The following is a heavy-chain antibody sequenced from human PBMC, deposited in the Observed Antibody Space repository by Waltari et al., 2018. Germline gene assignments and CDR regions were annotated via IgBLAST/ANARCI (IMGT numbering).Heavy chain of an antibody. CDR2: IYPGDSDT. Sequence: EVQLVQSGAEVKKPGKSLKISCKGSGYSFTSYWTGWVRRLPGKGLEWMGIIYPGDSDTRYSPSFQGQVTISADKSISTAYLQWSSLKASDTAMYYCARHYGSSPPLDYFDYWGQGTLVTVSS. D-gene: IGHD1-26*01. J-gene: IGHJ4*02. CDR3: ARHYGSSPPLDYFDY. V-gene: IGHV5-51*01. CDR1: GYSFTSYW.